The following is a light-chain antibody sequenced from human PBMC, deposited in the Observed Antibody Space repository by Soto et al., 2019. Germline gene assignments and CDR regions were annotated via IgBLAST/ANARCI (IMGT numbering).Light chain of an antibody. CDR1: SSDVGGYNY. V-gene: IGLV2-14*01. CDR2: EVT. Sequence: QSALAQPASVSGSPGQSITISCTGTSSDVGGYNYVSWYQQHAGKAPKLMIYEVTDRPSGVSNRFSGSILGNKAALTVTGAQADDESDYYCVLYMGSGIWVFGGGTKLTVL. J-gene: IGLJ3*02. CDR3: VLYMGSGIWV.